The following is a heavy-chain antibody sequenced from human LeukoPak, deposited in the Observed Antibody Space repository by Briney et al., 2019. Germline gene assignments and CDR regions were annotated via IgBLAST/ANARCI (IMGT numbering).Heavy chain of an antibody. CDR1: GGSIRSGGYY. J-gene: IGHJ4*02. Sequence: SQTLSLTCTVSGGSIRSGGYYWRWLRQTPGTGLEWLGYIYYSGSTYYNPSLKSRVTISVDTSKNQFSLKLSSVTAADTAVYYCARRSGYYSWYFDYWGQGTLVTVSS. V-gene: IGHV4-31*03. CDR3: ARRSGYYSWYFDY. CDR2: IYYSGST. D-gene: IGHD3-22*01.